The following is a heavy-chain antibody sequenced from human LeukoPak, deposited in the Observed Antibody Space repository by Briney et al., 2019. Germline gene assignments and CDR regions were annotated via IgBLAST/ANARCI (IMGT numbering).Heavy chain of an antibody. Sequence: PGGSLRLSCAASGFTFSSYAMSWVRQAPGKGLEWVSAISGSGGSTYYADSVKGRFTISRDNSKNTLYLQMNSLRAEDTAVYYCAKDGYDFWSGYYYPFYFDYWGQGTLVTVSS. D-gene: IGHD3-3*01. V-gene: IGHV3-23*01. CDR3: AKDGYDFWSGYYYPFYFDY. CDR1: GFTFSSYA. J-gene: IGHJ4*02. CDR2: ISGSGGST.